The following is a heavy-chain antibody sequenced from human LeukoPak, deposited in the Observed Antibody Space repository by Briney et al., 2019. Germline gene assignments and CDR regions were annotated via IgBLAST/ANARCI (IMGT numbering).Heavy chain of an antibody. Sequence: PGRSLRLSCVASGFSFSRYDMHWVRQAPGKGLEWVAVISDDGRIKIYGDSVKGRLTISRDNSKNTLYSQMNSLRGEDTAVYYCARAAAETGSFRDNWFDPWGQGTLVTVSS. CDR2: ISDDGRIK. D-gene: IGHD3-9*01. J-gene: IGHJ5*02. V-gene: IGHV3-30*04. CDR1: GFSFSRYD. CDR3: ARAAAETGSFRDNWFDP.